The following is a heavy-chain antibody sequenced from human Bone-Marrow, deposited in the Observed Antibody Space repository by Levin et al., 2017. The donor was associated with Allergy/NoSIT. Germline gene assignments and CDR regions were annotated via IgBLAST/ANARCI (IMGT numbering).Heavy chain of an antibody. Sequence: QPGGSLRLSCVASGFTFIDYWMHWVRQAPGEGLVWLSEISSDESITNYADSVKGRFTISRDNARNTFYLQINSLGAEDTAVYYCARGGRGGSGFYVMDVWGPGTTVTVSS. J-gene: IGHJ6*02. V-gene: IGHV3-74*01. CDR1: GFTFIDYW. CDR2: ISSDESIT. CDR3: ARGGRGGSGFYVMDV. D-gene: IGHD3-22*01.